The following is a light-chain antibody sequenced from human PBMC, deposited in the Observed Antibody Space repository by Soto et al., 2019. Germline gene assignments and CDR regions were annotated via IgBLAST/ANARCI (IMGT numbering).Light chain of an antibody. CDR2: DAS. J-gene: IGKJ5*01. CDR1: QSVSSY. Sequence: EIVFTQSPATLSLSPGERATLSCSASQSVSSYLAWYQQKPGQAPRLLIYDASNRATGIPARFSGSGSGTDFTLTISSLEPEDFAVYYCQQRRSWQVTFGQGTRLEIK. CDR3: QQRRSWQVT. V-gene: IGKV3-11*01.